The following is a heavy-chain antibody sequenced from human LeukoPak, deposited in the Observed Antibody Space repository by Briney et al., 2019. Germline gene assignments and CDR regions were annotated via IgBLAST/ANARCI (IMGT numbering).Heavy chain of an antibody. D-gene: IGHD1-1*01. J-gene: IGHJ4*02. CDR2: IGIDSGNT. CDR3: ARDHNYAFDN. V-gene: IGHV3-48*01. CDR1: GFPFIEYS. Sequence: GGSLRLSCTASGFPFIEYSMNWVRQAPGKGLEWISYIGIDSGNTKYADSVRGRFTISTDKAKNSLYLQMNSLRVEDTAVYYCARDHNYAFDNWGQGTLVSVAS.